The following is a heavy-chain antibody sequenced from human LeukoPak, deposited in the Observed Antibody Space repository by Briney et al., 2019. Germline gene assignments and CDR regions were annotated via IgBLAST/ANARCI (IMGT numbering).Heavy chain of an antibody. CDR2: IYTSGST. D-gene: IGHD6-13*01. CDR1: GGSISSYY. J-gene: IGHJ2*01. CDR3: AGCPSSSWSWYFDL. Sequence: SETLSLTCTVSGGSISSYYWSWIRQPAGKGLEWIGRIYTSGSTNYNPSLKNRVTMSVDTTKNQFSPKLSSVTTAAHAAVYCAGCPSSSWSWYFDLWGRGTLVTVSS. V-gene: IGHV4-4*07.